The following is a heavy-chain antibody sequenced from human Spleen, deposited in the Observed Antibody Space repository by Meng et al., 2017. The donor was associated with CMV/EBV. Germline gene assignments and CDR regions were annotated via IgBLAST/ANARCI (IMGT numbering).Heavy chain of an antibody. V-gene: IGHV3-49*04. CDR2: IRIKAYGGTT. CDR1: GFTFGDYA. Sequence: GGSLRLSCTASGFTFGDYAMTWVRQAPGKGLEWVGFIRIKAYGGTTEYAASVKGRFTISRDDSKASAYLQMDSLKTEDTAVYYCTRSDYGDIFDSWGQGTLVTVSS. CDR3: TRSDYGDIFDS. J-gene: IGHJ4*02. D-gene: IGHD4-17*01.